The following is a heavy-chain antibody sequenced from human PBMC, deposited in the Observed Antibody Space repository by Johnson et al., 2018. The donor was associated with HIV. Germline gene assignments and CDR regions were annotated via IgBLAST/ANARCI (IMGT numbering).Heavy chain of an antibody. CDR3: EKAEQDSGSYEADAFDI. CDR1: GFTFSSYA. Sequence: VQLVESGGGLVQPGGSLRLSCAASGFTFSSYAMSWVRPAPGKGLEWVSAISGSGGSTYYADSVKGRFTISRDNSKNTLYLQMNSLRAEDTAVYYCEKAEQDSGSYEADAFDIWGQGTMVTVSS. J-gene: IGHJ3*02. CDR2: ISGSGGST. D-gene: IGHD1-26*01. V-gene: IGHV3-23*04.